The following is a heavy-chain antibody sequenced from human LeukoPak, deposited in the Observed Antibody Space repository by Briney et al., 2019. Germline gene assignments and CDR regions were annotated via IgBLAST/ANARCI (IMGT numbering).Heavy chain of an antibody. CDR1: GYTFTGYY. V-gene: IGHV1-2*06. Sequence: GASVKVSCKASGYTFTGYYMHWVRQAPGQGLEWMGRINPNSGGTNYAQKFQGRVTMTRDTSISTAYMELSRLRSDDTAVYYCARARTRDCTNGVCYNPLGYWGQGTLVTVSS. CDR2: INPNSGGT. J-gene: IGHJ4*02. D-gene: IGHD2-8*01. CDR3: ARARTRDCTNGVCYNPLGY.